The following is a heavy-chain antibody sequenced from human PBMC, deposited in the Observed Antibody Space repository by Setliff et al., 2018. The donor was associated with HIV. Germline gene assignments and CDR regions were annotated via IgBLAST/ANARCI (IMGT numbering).Heavy chain of an antibody. V-gene: IGHV5-51*01. D-gene: IGHD6-19*01. Sequence: GESLKISCKGSGYSFTSYWIGWVRQMPGKGLEWMGIIYPGDSDTRYSPSFQGQVTISADKSISTAYLQWSSPKASDTAMYYCARQGSSGWYGHDAFDIWGQGTMVTVSS. CDR2: IYPGDSDT. CDR3: ARQGSSGWYGHDAFDI. CDR1: GYSFTSYW. J-gene: IGHJ3*02.